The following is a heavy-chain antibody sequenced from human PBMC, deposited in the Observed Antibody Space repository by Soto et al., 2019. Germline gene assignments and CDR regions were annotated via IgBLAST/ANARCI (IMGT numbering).Heavy chain of an antibody. CDR3: ARGSHVEYNWFDP. V-gene: IGHV1-46*01. J-gene: IGHJ5*02. D-gene: IGHD3-16*01. CDR1: GYTFTSYY. Sequence: QVQLVQSGAEVKKPGASVKISCKTSGYTFTSYYLYWVRQAPGQGLEWMGIINPSGGLTNYAQKFHGRVTMTRDTSTSTVYMELSSLRSEDTAVYYCARGSHVEYNWFDPWGQGTLVTVSS. CDR2: INPSGGLT.